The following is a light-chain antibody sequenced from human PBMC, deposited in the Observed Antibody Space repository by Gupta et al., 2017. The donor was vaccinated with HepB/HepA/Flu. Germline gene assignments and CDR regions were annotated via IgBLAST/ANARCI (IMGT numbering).Light chain of an antibody. CDR1: SLRNYY. CDR2: GEN. J-gene: IGLJ3*02. V-gene: IGLV3-19*01. Sequence: SSELTEDPAVSVALGQTVRITCQGDSLRNYYASWYQQKPGQAPVLVIYGENNRPSGIPDRIYGSNSGNSASLTITGAQAEDEADYYCTARDTSGNCWLFGGGTKLTVL. CDR3: TARDTSGNCWL.